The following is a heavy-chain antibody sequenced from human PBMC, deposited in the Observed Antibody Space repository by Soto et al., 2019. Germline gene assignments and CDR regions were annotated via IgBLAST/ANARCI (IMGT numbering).Heavy chain of an antibody. CDR2: IWYDGSNK. Sequence: QVQLVESGGGVVQPGRSLRLSCAASGFTFSSYGMHWVGQAPGKGLEWVAVIWYDGSNKYYADSVKGRFTISRDNSKNTLYLQMNSLRAEDTAVYYCARGVYYYYYGMDVWGQGTTVTVSS. CDR1: GFTFSSYG. J-gene: IGHJ6*02. V-gene: IGHV3-33*01. CDR3: ARGVYYYYYGMDV.